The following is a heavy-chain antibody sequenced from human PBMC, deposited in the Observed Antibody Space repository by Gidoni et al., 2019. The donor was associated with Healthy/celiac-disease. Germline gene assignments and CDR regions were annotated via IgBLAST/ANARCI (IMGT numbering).Heavy chain of an antibody. CDR1: GFTCSSYS. V-gene: IGHV3-21*01. J-gene: IGHJ4*02. Sequence: EVQLVASGGGLVKPGGALRLSCAASGFTCSSYSMNWVRQAPGKGLEWVSSISSSSSYIYYADSVKGRFTISRDNAKNSLYLQMNSLRAEDTAVYYCARDDAPSVPLHIVVVPAAIDYWGQGTLVTVSS. CDR3: ARDDAPSVPLHIVVVPAAIDY. D-gene: IGHD2-2*01. CDR2: ISSSSSYI.